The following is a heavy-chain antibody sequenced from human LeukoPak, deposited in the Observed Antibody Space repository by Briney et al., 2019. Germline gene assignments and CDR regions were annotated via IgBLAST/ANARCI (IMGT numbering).Heavy chain of an antibody. CDR1: GYTFTGYY. CDR3: ASVDDSSGYYDSYFDY. V-gene: IGHV1-2*06. D-gene: IGHD3-22*01. CDR2: INPNSGGT. Sequence: GASVKVSCKASGYTFTGYYMHWVRQAPGQGLEWMERINPNSGGTNYAQKFQGRVTMTRDTSISTAYMELSRLRSDDTAVYYCASVDDSSGYYDSYFDYWGQGTLVTVSS. J-gene: IGHJ4*02.